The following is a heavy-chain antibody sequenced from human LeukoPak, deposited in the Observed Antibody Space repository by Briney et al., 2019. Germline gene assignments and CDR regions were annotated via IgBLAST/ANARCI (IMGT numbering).Heavy chain of an antibody. V-gene: IGHV1-18*01. CDR1: GYTFTSYG. CDR2: VSAYADST. D-gene: IGHD2-15*01. J-gene: IGHJ4*02. CDR3: ARDCIGCHGFDY. Sequence: ASVKVSCKASGYTFTSYGISWVRQTPGQGLEWMGWVSAYADSTNYVQKIQDRVTMTTDTSTSTAYMELRSLRSDDTAVYYCARDCIGCHGFDYWGQGTLVTVSS.